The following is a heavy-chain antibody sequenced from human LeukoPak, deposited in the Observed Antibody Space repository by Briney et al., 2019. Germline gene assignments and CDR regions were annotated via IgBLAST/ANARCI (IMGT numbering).Heavy chain of an antibody. CDR2: VSHSGFN. CDR3: ARQAPGGYCSNGVCSYPDY. V-gene: IGHV4-59*11. CDR1: GGSISKDY. Sequence: SETLSLTCTVSGGSISKDYWSRIRQPPGKGLEWVGYVSHSGFNKSNGDITVYNPSLESRVTTSRDTSKNQFSLKVSSVTAADTAVYYCARQAPGGYCSNGVCSYPDYWGQGTLVTVSS. J-gene: IGHJ4*02. D-gene: IGHD2-8*01.